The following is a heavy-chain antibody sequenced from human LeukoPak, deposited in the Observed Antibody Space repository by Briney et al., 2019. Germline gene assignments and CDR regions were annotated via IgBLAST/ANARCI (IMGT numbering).Heavy chain of an antibody. Sequence: QPGGSLTLSCVASGFSFSNYYMSWVRQASGKGLEWVANINEDGSEKYYVDSVKGRFTISRDNAKNSQYLQMNSLRAEDTAVYYCARADDIEAWFRPTVAFDMWGQGTMVTVSS. V-gene: IGHV3-7*01. CDR3: ARADDIEAWFRPTVAFDM. J-gene: IGHJ3*02. D-gene: IGHD6-6*01. CDR2: INEDGSEK. CDR1: GFSFSNYY.